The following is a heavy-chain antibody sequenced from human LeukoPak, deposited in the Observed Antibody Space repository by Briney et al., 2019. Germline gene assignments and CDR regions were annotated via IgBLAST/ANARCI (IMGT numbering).Heavy chain of an antibody. CDR3: AKSNGYGLVDI. Sequence: PSETLSLTCAVYGGSFSGYYWSWIRQPPGKGLEWIGEINHSGSTNYNPSLKSRVTISVDTSRNQFSLKLNSVTAADTAVYYCAKSNGYGLVDIWGQGTMVTISS. CDR2: INHSGST. V-gene: IGHV4-34*01. CDR1: GGSFSGYY. J-gene: IGHJ3*02. D-gene: IGHD3-10*01.